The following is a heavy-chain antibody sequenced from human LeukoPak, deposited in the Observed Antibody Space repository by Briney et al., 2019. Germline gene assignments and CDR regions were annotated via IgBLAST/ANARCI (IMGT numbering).Heavy chain of an antibody. Sequence: SETLSLTCTVSGGSISSYYWSWIRQPPGKGLEWIGYIYYSGGTNYNPSLKSRVTISVDTSKNQFSLKLSSVTAADTAVYYCARVGGAWGLGDYDYWGQGTLVTVSS. D-gene: IGHD3-16*01. J-gene: IGHJ4*02. CDR2: IYYSGGT. CDR3: ARVGGAWGLGDYDY. V-gene: IGHV4-59*01. CDR1: GGSISSYY.